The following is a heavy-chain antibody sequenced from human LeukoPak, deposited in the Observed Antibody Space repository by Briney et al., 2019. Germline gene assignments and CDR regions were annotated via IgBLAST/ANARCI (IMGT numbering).Heavy chain of an antibody. Sequence: ASVKVSCRASGYTFTGYYMHWVRQAPGQGLEWMGWINPNSGGTNYAQKFQGRVTMTSDTSINTAYMELSSLTSDDTAMYYCARDHDYGPDYWGQGTLVTVSA. V-gene: IGHV1-2*02. CDR2: INPNSGGT. CDR1: GYTFTGYY. J-gene: IGHJ4*02. D-gene: IGHD4/OR15-4a*01. CDR3: ARDHDYGPDY.